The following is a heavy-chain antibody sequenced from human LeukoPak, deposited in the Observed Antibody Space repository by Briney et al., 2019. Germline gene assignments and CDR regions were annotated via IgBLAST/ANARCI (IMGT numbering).Heavy chain of an antibody. V-gene: IGHV4-39*01. CDR2: IYYSGST. CDR1: GGSISSSSYY. CDR3: ARLVAYSNYEGYFDY. J-gene: IGHJ4*02. Sequence: SETLSLTCTVSGGSISSSSYYWGWIRQPPGKGLERIGSIYYSGSTYYNPSLKSRVTISVDTSKNQSSLKLSSVTAADTAVYYCARLVAYSNYEGYFDYWGQGTLVTVSS. D-gene: IGHD4-11*01.